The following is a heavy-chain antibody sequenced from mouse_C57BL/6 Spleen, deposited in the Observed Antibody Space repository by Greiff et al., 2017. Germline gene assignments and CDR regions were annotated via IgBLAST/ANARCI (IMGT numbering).Heavy chain of an antibody. J-gene: IGHJ1*03. D-gene: IGHD1-1*01. CDR3: ARGGTTVVATGYFDV. V-gene: IGHV1-82*01. Sequence: VQLQQSGPELVKPGASVKISCKASGYAFSSSWMNWVKQRPGKGLEWIGRFYPGDGDTNYNGKFKGKATLTADKSSSAAYMQLSSLTSEYSAVYFCARGGTTVVATGYFDVWGTGTTVTVSS. CDR1: GYAFSSSW. CDR2: FYPGDGDT.